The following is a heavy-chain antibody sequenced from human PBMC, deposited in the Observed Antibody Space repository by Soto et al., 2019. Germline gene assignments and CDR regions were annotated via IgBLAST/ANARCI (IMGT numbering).Heavy chain of an antibody. Sequence: EMQLVESGGGSVQPGGSLRLSCAASGFTFSSFWMSWVRRAPGKGLEWVANIKQDGSDKYYVDSVKGRFTISRDNANNSLYLQMDSLRAKDTAVYYCARQSSAYYYYGVDVWGQGSTVTVSS. D-gene: IGHD2-2*01. CDR3: ARQSSAYYYYGVDV. CDR2: IKQDGSDK. V-gene: IGHV3-7*05. CDR1: GFTFSSFW. J-gene: IGHJ6*02.